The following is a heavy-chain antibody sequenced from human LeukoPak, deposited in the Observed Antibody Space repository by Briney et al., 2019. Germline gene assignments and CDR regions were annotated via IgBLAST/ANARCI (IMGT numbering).Heavy chain of an antibody. Sequence: GGSLRLSCAASGFTFSTYGMTWVRQAPGMGLEWVSAISGSGGSTYYADSVKGRFTISRDNSKNTLYLQMNSPRAEGTAVYYCAKGDYGDYHDAFDIWGQGTMVTVSS. V-gene: IGHV3-23*01. CDR3: AKGDYGDYHDAFDI. J-gene: IGHJ3*02. D-gene: IGHD4-17*01. CDR1: GFTFSTYG. CDR2: ISGSGGST.